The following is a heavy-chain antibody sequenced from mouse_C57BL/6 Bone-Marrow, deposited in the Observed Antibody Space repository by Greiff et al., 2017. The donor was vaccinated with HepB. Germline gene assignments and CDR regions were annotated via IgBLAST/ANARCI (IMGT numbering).Heavy chain of an antibody. CDR2: IHPNSGST. CDR3: AIIYGSSWYFDV. Sequence: QVQLQQPGAELVKPGASVKLSCKASGYTFTSYWMHWVKQRPGQGLEWIGMIHPNSGSTNYNEKFKSKATLTVDKSSSTAYMQLSSLTSEDSAVYYCAIIYGSSWYFDVWGTGTTVTVSS. CDR1: GYTFTSYW. D-gene: IGHD1-1*01. J-gene: IGHJ1*03. V-gene: IGHV1-64*01.